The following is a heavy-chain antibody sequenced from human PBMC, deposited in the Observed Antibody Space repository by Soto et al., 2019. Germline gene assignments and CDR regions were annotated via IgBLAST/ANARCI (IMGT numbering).Heavy chain of an antibody. CDR3: ARDEAAADNGKVDY. D-gene: IGHD6-13*01. CDR1: GFTFCTYA. Sequence: GGSLRLSSAASGFTFCTYAMNWVRQAPGKGLEWVSVISYDGSNKQFADSVKGRFTISRDNSKNTLYLQMNSLGAEDTAVYYCARDEAAADNGKVDYWGQGTLVTVSS. J-gene: IGHJ4*02. V-gene: IGHV3-30*04. CDR2: ISYDGSNK.